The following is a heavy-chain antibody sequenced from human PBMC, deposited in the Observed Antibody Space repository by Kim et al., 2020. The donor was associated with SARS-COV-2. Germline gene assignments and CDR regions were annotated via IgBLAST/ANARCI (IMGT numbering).Heavy chain of an antibody. D-gene: IGHD2-15*01. Sequence: DSVKGRFTISIDNSKNTLYLQMNSLRAEDTAVYYCARGGGRTYYYYGMDVWGQGTTVTVSS. V-gene: IGHV3-30*07. CDR3: ARGGGRTYYYYGMDV. J-gene: IGHJ6*02.